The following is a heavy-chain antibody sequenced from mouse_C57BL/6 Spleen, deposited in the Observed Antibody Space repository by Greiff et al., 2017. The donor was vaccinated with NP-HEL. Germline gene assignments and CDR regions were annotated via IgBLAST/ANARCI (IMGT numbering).Heavy chain of an antibody. D-gene: IGHD2-13*01. V-gene: IGHV1-20*01. Sequence: EVQLQESGPELVKPGASVKISCKASGYSFTGYFMNWVMQSHGKSLEWIGRINPYNGDTFYNQKFKGKATLTVDTSSSTAHMELRSLTSEDSAGYYCARLGDAVIAYWGQGTLVTVSA. CDR2: INPYNGDT. CDR3: ARLGDAVIAY. J-gene: IGHJ3*01. CDR1: GYSFTGYF.